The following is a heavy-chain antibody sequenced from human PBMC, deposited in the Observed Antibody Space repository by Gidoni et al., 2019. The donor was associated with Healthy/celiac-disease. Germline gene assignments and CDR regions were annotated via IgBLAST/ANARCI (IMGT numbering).Heavy chain of an antibody. D-gene: IGHD6-19*01. CDR2: IWSDGSNK. CDR1: GFTFSSYG. CDR3: AREHELPTVAAFDY. Sequence: QVQLVESGGGVVQPGRSLRLSCAASGFTFSSYGMHGVRQAPGKGLEWVAVIWSDGSNKYYADSVKGRFTISRDNSKNTLYLQMNSLRAEDTAVYYCAREHELPTVAAFDYWGQGTLVTVSS. J-gene: IGHJ4*02. V-gene: IGHV3-33*01.